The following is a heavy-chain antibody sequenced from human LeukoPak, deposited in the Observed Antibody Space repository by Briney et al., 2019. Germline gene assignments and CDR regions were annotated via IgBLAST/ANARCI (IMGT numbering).Heavy chain of an antibody. CDR1: GFTFSSYS. Sequence: GGSLRLSCAASGFTFSSYSMNWVRQAPGKGLEWVSYISSSDTYTNYADSVKGRFTISRDNAKNSLYLQMNSLRAEDTAVYYCARGPYSSGSSADYWGQGTLVTVSS. V-gene: IGHV3-21*05. CDR3: ARGPYSSGSSADY. J-gene: IGHJ4*02. D-gene: IGHD6-19*01. CDR2: ISSSDTYT.